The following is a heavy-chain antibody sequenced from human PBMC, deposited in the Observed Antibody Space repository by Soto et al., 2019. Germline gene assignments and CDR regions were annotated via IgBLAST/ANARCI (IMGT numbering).Heavy chain of an antibody. CDR2: ISAYNGNT. J-gene: IGHJ4*02. Sequence: ASVKVSCKASGYTFTSYGISWVRQAPGQGLEWMGWISAYNGNTNYAQKLQGRVTMTTDTSTSTAYMELRSLRSDDTAVYYCARVRFLEWLLIPEYYFDYWGQGTLVTVSS. V-gene: IGHV1-18*01. CDR1: GYTFTSYG. D-gene: IGHD3-3*01. CDR3: ARVRFLEWLLIPEYYFDY.